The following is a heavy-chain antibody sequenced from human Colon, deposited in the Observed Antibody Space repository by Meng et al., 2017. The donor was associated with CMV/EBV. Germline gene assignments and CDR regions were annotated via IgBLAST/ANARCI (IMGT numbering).Heavy chain of an antibody. V-gene: IGHV1-69*10. CDR3: ATGGAAQSSTNRNPFDY. J-gene: IGHJ4*02. D-gene: IGHD1-26*01. CDR1: GDTFNNYA. CDR2: IVPIVSRT. Sequence: SVKVSCKSTGDTFNNYAISWVRQAPGQGLEWVGGIVPIVSRTNYAQKFQGRVAITADKSTSTAYMELSSLRSEATAVYFCATGGAAQSSTNRNPFDYWGQGTLVTVSS.